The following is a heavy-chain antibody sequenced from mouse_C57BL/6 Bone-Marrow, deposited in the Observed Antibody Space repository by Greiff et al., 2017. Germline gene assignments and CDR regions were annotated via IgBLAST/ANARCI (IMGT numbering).Heavy chain of an antibody. CDR2: ISSGGSYT. CDR3: ARHETY. V-gene: IGHV5-6*01. J-gene: IGHJ3*01. Sequence: EVQLQESGGDLVKPGGSLKLSCAASGFTFSSYGMSWVRQTPDKRLEWVATISSGGSYTYSPDSVKGRFTISRDNAKNTLYLQMSSLKSEDTAMYYCARHETYWGQGTLVTVSA. CDR1: GFTFSSYG.